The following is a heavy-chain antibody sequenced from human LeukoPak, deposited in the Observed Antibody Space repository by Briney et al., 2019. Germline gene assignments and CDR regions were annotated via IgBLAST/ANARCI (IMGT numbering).Heavy chain of an antibody. CDR3: AILMAPFDY. Sequence: GGSLRLSCAAPGLTFSTYEVNWVRQAPGKGLEWVSYITTSGTTIYYADSVKGRFTISRDNAKNSLYLQMNSLRAEDTAVYYCAILMAPFDYWGQGTLVTVSS. CDR2: ITTSGTTI. D-gene: IGHD3-10*01. J-gene: IGHJ4*02. CDR1: GLTFSTYE. V-gene: IGHV3-48*03.